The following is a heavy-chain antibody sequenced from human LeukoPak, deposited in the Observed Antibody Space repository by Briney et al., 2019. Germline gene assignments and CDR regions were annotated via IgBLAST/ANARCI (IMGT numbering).Heavy chain of an antibody. V-gene: IGHV1-2*02. CDR2: INPNSGGT. J-gene: IGHJ2*01. D-gene: IGHD4-17*01. Sequence: ASVKVSCKASGYTFTGYYMHWVRQAPGQGLEWMGWINPNSGGTNYAQKFQGRVTMTRDTSISTAYMELSRLRSDDTAVYYCAREPLMTTVTTGWYFDLWGRGTLVTISS. CDR1: GYTFTGYY. CDR3: AREPLMTTVTTGWYFDL.